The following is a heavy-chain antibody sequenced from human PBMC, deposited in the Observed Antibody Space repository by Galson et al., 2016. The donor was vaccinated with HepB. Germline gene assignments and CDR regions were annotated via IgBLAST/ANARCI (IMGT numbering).Heavy chain of an antibody. CDR1: GLTVSSNY. D-gene: IGHD3-16*01. J-gene: IGHJ2*01. CDR3: ARDRSRGIWSFDL. V-gene: IGHV3-53*01. Sequence: SLRLSCAASGLTVSSNYMSWVRQAPGKGLEWVSVIYSDGSTYYADSVKGRFTISRDNSKNTLYLQMNGLRAEDTAVYYCARDRSRGIWSFDLWGRGTLVTVSS. CDR2: IYSDGST.